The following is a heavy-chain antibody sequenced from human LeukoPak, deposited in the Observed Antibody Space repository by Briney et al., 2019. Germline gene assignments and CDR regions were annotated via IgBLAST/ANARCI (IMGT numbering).Heavy chain of an antibody. V-gene: IGHV3-21*01. CDR2: ISSSSSNI. Sequence: GGALRLSCAASELTFSRYSMNWVRQAPGKGLEWVSSISSSSSNIYYADSVKGRFTISRDNAKNTLYLQMNSVRAEDTAVYYCAAEYYDRSGYSRFVSWGQGTLVTVSS. CDR3: AAEYYDRSGYSRFVS. CDR1: ELTFSRYS. J-gene: IGHJ4*02. D-gene: IGHD3-22*01.